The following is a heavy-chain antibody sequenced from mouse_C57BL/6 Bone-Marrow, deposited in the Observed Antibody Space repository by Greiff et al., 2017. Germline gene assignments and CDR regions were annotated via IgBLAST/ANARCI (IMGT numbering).Heavy chain of an antibody. V-gene: IGHV1-9*01. CDR3: ARRSPRWLRRHYFDY. Sequence: QVQLQQSGAELMKPGASVKLSCKATGYTFTGYWIEWVKQRPGHGLEWIGEILPGSGSTNYNEKFKGKATFTADTSSNTAYMQLSSLTTEDSALYYCARRSPRWLRRHYFDYWGQGTTLTVSS. CDR2: ILPGSGST. CDR1: GYTFTGYW. J-gene: IGHJ2*01. D-gene: IGHD2-2*01.